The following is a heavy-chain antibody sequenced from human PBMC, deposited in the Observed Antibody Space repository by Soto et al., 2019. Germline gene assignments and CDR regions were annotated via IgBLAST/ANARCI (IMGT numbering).Heavy chain of an antibody. V-gene: IGHV1-18*01. Sequence: QVQLVQSGAEVKKPGASVKVSCKASGYTFTSYGISWVRQAPGQGLEWMGWISAYNGNTNYAQKLQGRVTMTTGTSTSTAYMELRGLRSDETAVYYCEGAVGMVRGVIDWFDPWGQGTLVTVSS. J-gene: IGHJ5*02. CDR2: ISAYNGNT. CDR1: GYTFTSYG. D-gene: IGHD3-10*01. CDR3: EGAVGMVRGVIDWFDP.